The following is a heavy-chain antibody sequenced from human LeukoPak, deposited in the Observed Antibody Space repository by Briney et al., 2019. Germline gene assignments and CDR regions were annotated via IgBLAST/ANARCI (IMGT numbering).Heavy chain of an antibody. CDR3: ARGRSGYYGSGSQIDY. CDR2: INHSGST. CDR1: GGSFSGYY. D-gene: IGHD3-10*01. Sequence: PSETLSLTCAVYGGSFSGYYWSWIRQPPGKGLEWIGEINHSGSTNYNPPLKSRVTISVGTSKNQFSLKLSSVTAADTAVYYCARGRSGYYGSGSQIDYWGQGTLVTVSS. V-gene: IGHV4-34*01. J-gene: IGHJ4*02.